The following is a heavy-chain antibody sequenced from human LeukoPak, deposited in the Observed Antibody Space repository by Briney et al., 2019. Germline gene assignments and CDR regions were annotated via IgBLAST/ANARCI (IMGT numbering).Heavy chain of an antibody. Sequence: SETLSLTCTVSGGSLSSGGYSWSWIRQHPGKGLEWIGYIYYSGSTYYNPSLTSRVTISVDTSKNQFSLKLSSVTAADTAVYYCARLIVVVPAAMFEDYYYYMDVWGKGTTVTVSS. CDR3: ARLIVVVPAAMFEDYYYYMDV. CDR2: IYYSGST. J-gene: IGHJ6*03. D-gene: IGHD2-2*01. CDR1: GGSLSSGGYS. V-gene: IGHV4-31*03.